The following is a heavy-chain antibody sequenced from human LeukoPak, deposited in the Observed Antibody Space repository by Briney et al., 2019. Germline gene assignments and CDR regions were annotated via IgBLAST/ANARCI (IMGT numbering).Heavy chain of an antibody. J-gene: IGHJ6*03. CDR2: ISSSSSTI. CDR1: GFTFSSYS. Sequence: GGSLRLSCAASGFTFSSYSMNWVRQAPGKGLEWVSYISSSSSTIYYADSVKGRFTISRDNAKNSLYLQINSLRAEDTAVYYCARDSGYSGLLWDYYYMDVWGKGTTVTVSS. CDR3: ARDSGYSGLLWDYYYMDV. V-gene: IGHV3-48*01. D-gene: IGHD6-13*01.